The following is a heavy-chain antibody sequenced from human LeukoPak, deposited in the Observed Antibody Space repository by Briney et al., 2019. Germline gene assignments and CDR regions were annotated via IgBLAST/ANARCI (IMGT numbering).Heavy chain of an antibody. V-gene: IGHV1-18*01. Sequence: ASVKVSCKASGYTFTSYGISWVRQAPGQGLEWMGWISAYNGNTNYAQKLQGRVTMTTDTSTSTAYMELRSLRSDDTAVYYCARDLEDTVVVVAAQGYWGQGTLVTVSS. J-gene: IGHJ4*02. D-gene: IGHD2-15*01. CDR3: ARDLEDTVVVVAAQGY. CDR2: ISAYNGNT. CDR1: GYTFTSYG.